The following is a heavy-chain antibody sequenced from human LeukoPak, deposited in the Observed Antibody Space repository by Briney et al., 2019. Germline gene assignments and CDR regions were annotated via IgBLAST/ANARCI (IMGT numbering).Heavy chain of an antibody. CDR1: GGSISSSSYY. J-gene: IGHJ4*02. V-gene: IGHV4-39*07. D-gene: IGHD3-10*01. Sequence: PSETLSLTCTVSGGSISSSSYYWGWIRQPPGKGLEWIGSIYYSGSTYYNPSLKSRVTISVDTSKNQFSLKLSSVTAADTAVYYCARGRYYFDYWGQGTLVTVSS. CDR3: ARGRYYFDY. CDR2: IYYSGST.